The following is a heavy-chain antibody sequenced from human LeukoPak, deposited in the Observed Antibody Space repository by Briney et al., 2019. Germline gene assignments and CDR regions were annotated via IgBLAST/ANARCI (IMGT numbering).Heavy chain of an antibody. J-gene: IGHJ4*02. V-gene: IGHV1-24*01. CDR2: IDPVDGET. CDR1: GYSLTQLS. Sequence: ASVKVSCKVSGYSLTQLSMHWVRQGIGRGLEWMGGIDPVDGETIYAQKFQGRVTMTENPSTDTAYMELSSLRSDDTAVYYCAILLEDYAFSTGSAKDYWGQGTLVTVSS. CDR3: AILLEDYAFSTGSAKDY. D-gene: IGHD3-3*01.